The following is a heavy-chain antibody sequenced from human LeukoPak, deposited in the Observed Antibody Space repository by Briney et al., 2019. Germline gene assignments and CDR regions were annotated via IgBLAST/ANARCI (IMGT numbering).Heavy chain of an antibody. V-gene: IGHV4-30-2*01. CDR1: GGSISSGGYS. CDR2: IYHSGST. J-gene: IGHJ4*02. D-gene: IGHD5-24*01. Sequence: SETLSLTCAVSGGSISSGGYSWSWIRQPPGKCLEWIGYIYHSGSTYYNPSLKSRVTISVDRSKNQFSLKLSSVTAADTAVYYCARVYNGASEVWGQGTLVTVSS. CDR3: ARVYNGASEV.